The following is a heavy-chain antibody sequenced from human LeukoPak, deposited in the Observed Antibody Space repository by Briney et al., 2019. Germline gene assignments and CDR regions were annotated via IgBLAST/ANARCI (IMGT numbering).Heavy chain of an antibody. J-gene: IGHJ6*04. V-gene: IGHV3-7*01. CDR1: GFTFSNYW. Sequence: GGSLRLSCVSSGFTFSNYWMKWVRQAPGKGLEWVASINEDGSGKFSVGSVKDRITISRDNTRNTLDLQINSLTVEDTAIYYCARDDGDVWGTGTTVTVSS. CDR3: ARDDGDV. CDR2: INEDGSGK.